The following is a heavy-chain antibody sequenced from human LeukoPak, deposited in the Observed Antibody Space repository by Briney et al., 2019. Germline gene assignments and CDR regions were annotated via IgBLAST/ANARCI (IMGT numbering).Heavy chain of an antibody. J-gene: IGHJ5*02. CDR3: AKARIAAVYREGFDP. D-gene: IGHD6-13*01. CDR2: ISGSGSST. V-gene: IGHV3-23*01. Sequence: PGGSLRLSCAASGLTFSSYAMSWVRQAPGKGLEWVSAISGSGSSTYYADSVKGRFTISRDNSKNTLHLQMNSLRAEDTAVYYCAKARIAAVYREGFDPWGQGTLVTVSS. CDR1: GLTFSSYA.